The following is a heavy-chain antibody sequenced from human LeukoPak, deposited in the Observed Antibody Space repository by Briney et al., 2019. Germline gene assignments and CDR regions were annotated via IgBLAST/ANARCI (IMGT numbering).Heavy chain of an antibody. CDR2: IYYSGST. J-gene: IGHJ4*02. Sequence: SETLSLTCTVSGGSISSYYWSWIRQPPGKGLGWIGYIYYSGSTNYNPSLKSRVTISVDTSKNQFSLKLSSVTAADTAVYYCARCVIAAASLGFDYWGQGTLVTVSS. CDR3: ARCVIAAASLGFDY. D-gene: IGHD6-13*01. CDR1: GGSISSYY. V-gene: IGHV4-59*01.